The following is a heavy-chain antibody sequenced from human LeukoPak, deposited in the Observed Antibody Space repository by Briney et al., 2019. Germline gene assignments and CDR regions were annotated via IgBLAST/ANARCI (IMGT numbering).Heavy chain of an antibody. Sequence: GGSLRLSCAASGFTVRSYYMSWVRQAPGKGLEWVSAISGSGGSTYYADSVKGRFTISRDNSKNTLYLQMNSLRAEDTAVYYCAKDPRITIFGVVYGMDVWGQGTTVTVSS. CDR1: GFTVRSYY. D-gene: IGHD3-3*01. J-gene: IGHJ6*02. CDR3: AKDPRITIFGVVYGMDV. CDR2: ISGSGGST. V-gene: IGHV3-23*01.